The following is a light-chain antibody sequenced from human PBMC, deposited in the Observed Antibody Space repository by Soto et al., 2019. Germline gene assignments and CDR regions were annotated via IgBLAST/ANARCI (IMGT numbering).Light chain of an antibody. Sequence: EIVLTQSPGTLSLSPGERPSLSCRASQSVSSTYLAWYQHKPGQAPRLLIYGASSRATGIPDRFSGSGSGTDFTLTISRLEPEDFAVYYCQQYETFGQGTKVDIK. J-gene: IGKJ2*01. CDR2: GAS. CDR1: QSVSSTY. V-gene: IGKV3-20*01. CDR3: QQYET.